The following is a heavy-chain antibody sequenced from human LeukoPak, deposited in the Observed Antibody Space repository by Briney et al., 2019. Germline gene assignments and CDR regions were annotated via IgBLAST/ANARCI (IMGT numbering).Heavy chain of an antibody. CDR3: AKGSLYYDSSGYSY. Sequence: PGGSLRLSCAASGFTFSDFYMSWIRQAPGKGLEWVSYISSSGSTIYYADSVKGRFTISRDKSKNTLYLQMNSLRAEDPAVYYCAKGSLYYDSSGYSYWGQGTLVTVSS. V-gene: IGHV3-11*01. CDR1: GFTFSDFY. J-gene: IGHJ4*02. D-gene: IGHD3-22*01. CDR2: ISSSGSTI.